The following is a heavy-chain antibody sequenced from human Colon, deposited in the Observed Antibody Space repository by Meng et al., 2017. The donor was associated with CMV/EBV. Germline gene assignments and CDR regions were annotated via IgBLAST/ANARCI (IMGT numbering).Heavy chain of an antibody. D-gene: IGHD3-3*01. V-gene: IGHV3-23*01. CDR3: AKGSATSRPYYFDY. CDR1: GFTFTNYA. Sequence: GESLKISCAASGFTFTNYAMSWVRQAPGKGLEWVSAITDSGGDTYHADSVKGRFTISRDNSKNTLSLQMNSLRAEDTAVYYCAKGSATSRPYYFDYWGQGTLVPSPQ. J-gene: IGHJ4*02. CDR2: ITDSGGDT.